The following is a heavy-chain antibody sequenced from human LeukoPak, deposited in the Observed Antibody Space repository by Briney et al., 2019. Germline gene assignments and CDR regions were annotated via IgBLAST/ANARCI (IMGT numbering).Heavy chain of an antibody. CDR1: GFTFSNAW. D-gene: IGHD6-19*01. Sequence: GGSLRLSCAASGFTFSNAWMSWVRQAPGKGLEWVGRIKSKTDGGTTDYAAPVKGRFTISRDDSKNTLYLQMNSLKTEDTAVYYCTTGAWGSGWFDYWGQGTLVTVSS. V-gene: IGHV3-15*01. CDR3: TTGAWGSGWFDY. CDR2: IKSKTDGGTT. J-gene: IGHJ4*02.